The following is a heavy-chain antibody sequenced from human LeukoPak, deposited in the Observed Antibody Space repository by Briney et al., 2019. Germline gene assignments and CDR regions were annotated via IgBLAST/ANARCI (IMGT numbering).Heavy chain of an antibody. J-gene: IGHJ4*02. CDR2: IIPILGIA. D-gene: IGHD4-11*01. V-gene: IGHV1-69*04. CDR3: VRWTTTYLDY. Sequence: ASVKVSCKASGGTFSSYAISWVRQAPGQGLEWMGRIIPILGIANYAQKFQGRVTITADKSTSTAYMELSSLRSEDTAVYYCVRWTTTYLDYWGQGTLVTVSS. CDR1: GGTFSSYA.